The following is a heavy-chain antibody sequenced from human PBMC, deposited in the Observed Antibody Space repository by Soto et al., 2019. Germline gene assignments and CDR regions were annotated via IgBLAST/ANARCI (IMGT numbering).Heavy chain of an antibody. CDR3: ARDWRAGRRVPAAIAYYYYGMDV. CDR2: INPSGGST. Sequence: ASVKVSCKASGYTFTSYYMHWVRQAPGQGLEWMGIINPSGGSTSYAQKFQGRVTMTRDTSTSTVYMELSSLRSEDTAVYYGARDWRAGRRVPAAIAYYYYGMDVWGQGTTVTVSS. J-gene: IGHJ6*02. D-gene: IGHD2-2*02. CDR1: GYTFTSYY. V-gene: IGHV1-46*01.